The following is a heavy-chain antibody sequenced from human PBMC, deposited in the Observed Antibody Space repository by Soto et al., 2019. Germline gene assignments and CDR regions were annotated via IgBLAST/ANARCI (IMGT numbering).Heavy chain of an antibody. V-gene: IGHV1-69*02. J-gene: IGHJ6*03. D-gene: IGHD3-10*01. CDR3: ASCYYGSGSNPYYYYYYLDV. CDR1: GGTFSSYT. Sequence: ASVKVSCKASGGTFSSYTISWVRQAPGQGLEWMGRIIPILGIANYAQKFQGRVTITADKSTSTAYMELRSLRSEDTAVYYCASCYYGSGSNPYYYYYYLDVWGKGTTVTVSS. CDR2: IIPILGIA.